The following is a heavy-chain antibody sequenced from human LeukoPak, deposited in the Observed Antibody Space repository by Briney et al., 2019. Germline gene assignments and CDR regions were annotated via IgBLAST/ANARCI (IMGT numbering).Heavy chain of an antibody. CDR3: ARNALYCSSTSCYTTYFDY. V-gene: IGHV1-8*01. J-gene: IGHJ4*02. Sequence: ASVKVSCKASGYTFTSYDINWVRQATGQGLEWMGWMNPNSGNTGYAQKFQGRVTMTRNTSISTAYMELSSLRSEDTAVYYCARNALYCSSTSCYTTYFDYWGQGTLVTVSS. CDR1: GYTFTSYD. CDR2: MNPNSGNT. D-gene: IGHD2-2*02.